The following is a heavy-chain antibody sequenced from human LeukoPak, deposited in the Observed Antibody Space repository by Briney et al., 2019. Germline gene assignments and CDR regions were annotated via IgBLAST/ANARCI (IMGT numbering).Heavy chain of an antibody. CDR1: GFTFTGYY. CDR3: ARDSYGGNWSLGY. Sequence: ASVKLSCKASGFTFTGYYIHWVRQAPGQGLDWMGWVNPNSGGTNYAQMFQGRVTMTRDTSINTAYMELSGLRSDDTAVYYCARDSYGGNWSLGYWGQGTLVTVSS. J-gene: IGHJ4*02. D-gene: IGHD4-23*01. CDR2: VNPNSGGT. V-gene: IGHV1-2*02.